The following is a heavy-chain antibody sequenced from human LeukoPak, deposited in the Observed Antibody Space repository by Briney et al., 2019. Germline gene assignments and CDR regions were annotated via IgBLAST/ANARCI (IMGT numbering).Heavy chain of an antibody. D-gene: IGHD3-3*01. Sequence: SETLSLTCTVSGGSISSSSYYWGWIRQPPGKGLEWIGTIYYSGSTNYNPSLKSRVTMSVDTSKIQFSLNLTSVTAADTAVYYCARDFGSGREEGWFDPWGQGTLVTVSS. J-gene: IGHJ5*02. V-gene: IGHV4-39*07. CDR1: GGSISSSSYY. CDR2: IYYSGST. CDR3: ARDFGSGREEGWFDP.